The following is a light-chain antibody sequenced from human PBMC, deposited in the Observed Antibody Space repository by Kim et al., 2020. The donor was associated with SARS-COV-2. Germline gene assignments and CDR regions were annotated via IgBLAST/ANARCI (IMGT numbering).Light chain of an antibody. CDR3: SSYTTPSSFI. Sequence: QSALIQPASVSGSPVQSITISFTGTGSDIGGYNYVSWYKQHPDKAPQLVIYDVTKRLSGVSNLFSGSKSSNTASLTISGLQAEDEADYYCSSYTTPSSFIFGRGTKVTVL. V-gene: IGLV2-14*01. CDR2: DVT. CDR1: GSDIGGYNY. J-gene: IGLJ1*01.